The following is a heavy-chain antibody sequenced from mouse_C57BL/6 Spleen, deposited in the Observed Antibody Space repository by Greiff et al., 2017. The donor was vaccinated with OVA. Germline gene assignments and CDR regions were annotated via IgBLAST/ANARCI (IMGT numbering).Heavy chain of an antibody. V-gene: IGHV5-6*01. CDR3: AREVFDY. CDR2: ISSDGSYT. J-gene: IGHJ2*01. Sequence: EVKLMESGGDLVKPGGSLKLSCAASGFTFSSYGMSWVRQTPDQRLEWVATISSDGSYTYYPDSVKGRFTISRDKAKNTRYLQMSSLTSDDTAMYYCAREVFDYWGQGTTLTVSS. CDR1: GFTFSSYG.